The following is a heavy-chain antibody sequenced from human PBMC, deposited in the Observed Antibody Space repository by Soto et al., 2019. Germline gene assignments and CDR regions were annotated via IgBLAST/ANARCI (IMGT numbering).Heavy chain of an antibody. CDR2: IYYSGST. J-gene: IGHJ4*02. CDR3: ASATTVTPLFDY. V-gene: IGHV4-59*08. CDR1: GGTIGSYG. D-gene: IGHD4-17*01. Sequence: PSQTLPLTCTVSGGTIGSYGWSWIMQPPGKGLEWMGYIYYSGSTNYNPSLKSRVTISVDTSKNQFSLKLSSVTAADTAVYYCASATTVTPLFDYWGQGTLVTVSS.